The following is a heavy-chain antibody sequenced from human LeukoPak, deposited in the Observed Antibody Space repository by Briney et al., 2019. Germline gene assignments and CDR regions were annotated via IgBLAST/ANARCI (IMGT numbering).Heavy chain of an antibody. Sequence: PSQTLSLTCAVSGGSISSGGYSWSWIRQPPGKGLEWIGYIYHSGSTYYNPSLKSRVTISVDRSKNQFSLKLSSVTAADTAVYYCARDPLYCSSTSCYATPPEDWGQGTLVTVSS. CDR2: IYHSGST. V-gene: IGHV4-30-2*01. J-gene: IGHJ4*02. D-gene: IGHD2-2*01. CDR3: ARDPLYCSSTSCYATPPED. CDR1: GGSISSGGYS.